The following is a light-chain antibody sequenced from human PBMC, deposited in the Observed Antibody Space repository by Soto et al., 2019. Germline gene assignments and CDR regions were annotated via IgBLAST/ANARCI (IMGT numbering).Light chain of an antibody. CDR1: SIDVGGYNY. CDR3: NSYAGSNNWV. V-gene: IGLV2-8*01. Sequence: QSALTQPPSASGSPGQSVTISCTGTSIDVGGYNYVSWYQQHPGKAPRLMIYVVSKRPSGVPDRFSGSKSGNTASLTVSGLQAEDEADYYCNSYAGSNNWVFGGGTKLTVL. CDR2: VVS. J-gene: IGLJ3*02.